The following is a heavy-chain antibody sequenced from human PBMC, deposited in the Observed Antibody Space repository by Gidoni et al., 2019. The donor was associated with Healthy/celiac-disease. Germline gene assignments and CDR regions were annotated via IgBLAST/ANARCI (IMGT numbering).Heavy chain of an antibody. CDR1: GGSVRSGRYY. J-gene: IGHJ3*02. D-gene: IGHD2-15*01. V-gene: IGHV4-61*01. Sequence: QVQLQESGPGLVKPSETLSLTCTVFGGSVRSGRYYWRWIRQPPGKGLDWIGYIYYSGSTTYNPSLQCRVTISVDTSKNQFSLKLSSVTAADTAVYYCARARRTKDIVVVVAATSAFDIWGQGTMVTVSS. CDR2: IYYSGST. CDR3: ARARRTKDIVVVVAATSAFDI.